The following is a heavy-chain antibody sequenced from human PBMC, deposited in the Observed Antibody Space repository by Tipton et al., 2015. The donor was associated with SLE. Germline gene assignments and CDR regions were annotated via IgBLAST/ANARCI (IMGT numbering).Heavy chain of an antibody. CDR2: ISAYNGNT. D-gene: IGHD4-11*01. J-gene: IGHJ5*02. V-gene: IGHV1-18*01. CDR3: ARDRTWVTTVTTNWFDP. Sequence: QLVQSGAEVKKPGASVKVSCKASGYTFTSYGISWVRQAPGQGLEWMGWISAYNGNTNYAQKLQGRITMTTDTSTSTAYMELRSLRSDDTAVYYCARDRTWVTTVTTNWFDPWGQGTLVTVSS. CDR1: GYTFTSYG.